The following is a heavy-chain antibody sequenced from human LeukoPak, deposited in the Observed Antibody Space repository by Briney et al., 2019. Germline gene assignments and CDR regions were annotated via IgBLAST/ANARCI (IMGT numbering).Heavy chain of an antibody. V-gene: IGHV3-23*01. J-gene: IGHJ4*02. CDR2: ISGSGGST. CDR3: AKDSSGYYLAKGDY. Sequence: PGGSLRLSCAASGFTFSSYAMSWVRQAPGKGLGWVSAISGSGGSTYYADSVKGRFTISRGNSKNTLYLQMNSLRAEDTAVYYCAKDSSGYYLAKGDYWGQGTLVTVSS. D-gene: IGHD3-22*01. CDR1: GFTFSSYA.